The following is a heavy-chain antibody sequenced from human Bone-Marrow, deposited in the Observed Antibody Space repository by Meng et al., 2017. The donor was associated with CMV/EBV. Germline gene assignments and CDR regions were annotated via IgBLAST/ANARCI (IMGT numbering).Heavy chain of an antibody. CDR1: GFTFSDYY. Sequence: GESLKISCAASGFTFSDYYMSWIRQAPGKGLEWVSYISSSGSTIYYADSVKGRFTISRDNAKNSLYLQMNSLRAEDTAVYYCAREEWELLRYYYYGMDVWGQGTTVTVYS. CDR2: ISSSGSTI. CDR3: AREEWELLRYYYYGMDV. V-gene: IGHV3-11*01. D-gene: IGHD1-26*01. J-gene: IGHJ6*02.